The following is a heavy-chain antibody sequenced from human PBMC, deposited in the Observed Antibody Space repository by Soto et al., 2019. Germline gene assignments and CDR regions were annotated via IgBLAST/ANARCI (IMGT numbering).Heavy chain of an antibody. CDR3: ARDGAYCSGGSCYYYYYGMDV. D-gene: IGHD2-15*01. CDR2: INPNSGGT. J-gene: IGHJ6*02. CDR1: GYTFTGYY. V-gene: IGHV1-2*04. Sequence: EASVKVSCKASGYTFTGYYMHWVRQAPGQGLEWMGWINPNSGGTNYAQKFQGWVTMTRDTSISTAYMELSRLRSDDTAVYYCARDGAYCSGGSCYYYYYGMDVWGQGTTVTVSS.